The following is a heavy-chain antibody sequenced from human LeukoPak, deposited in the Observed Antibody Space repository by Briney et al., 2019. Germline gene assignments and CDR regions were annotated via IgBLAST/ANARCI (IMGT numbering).Heavy chain of an antibody. CDR2: ISGSGGST. CDR1: GFTFSSYA. Sequence: GGSLRLSCAASGFTFSSYAVSWVRQAPGKALEWVSSISGSGGSTYSADSVKGRFTISRDNSKNTLYLQMNGLRAEDTALYYCAKDRSCTNDICHGDFDYWGQGTLVTVSS. V-gene: IGHV3-23*01. D-gene: IGHD2-8*01. J-gene: IGHJ4*02. CDR3: AKDRSCTNDICHGDFDY.